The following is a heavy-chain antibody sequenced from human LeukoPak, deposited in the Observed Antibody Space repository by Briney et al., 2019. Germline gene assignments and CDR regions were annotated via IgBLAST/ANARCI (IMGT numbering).Heavy chain of an antibody. D-gene: IGHD3-10*01. Sequence: PSETLSLTCTVSGSSISSYYWSWIRQPPGKGLEWIGYIYYSGSTNYNPSLKSRVTISVDTSKNQFSLKLSSVTAADTAVYYCARDRGTMVRGVPYYYYMDVWGKGTTVTVSS. J-gene: IGHJ6*03. CDR3: ARDRGTMVRGVPYYYYMDV. CDR1: GSSISSYY. CDR2: IYYSGST. V-gene: IGHV4-59*01.